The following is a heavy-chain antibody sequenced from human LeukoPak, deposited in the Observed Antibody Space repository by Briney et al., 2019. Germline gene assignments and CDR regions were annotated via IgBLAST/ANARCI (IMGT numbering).Heavy chain of an antibody. CDR1: GYTFTSYY. D-gene: IGHD1-26*01. J-gene: IGHJ6*03. Sequence: ASVTVSCTASGYTFTSYYMHWVRQAPGQGLEWMGIINPSGGSTNYAQKFQGRVTITADESTSTAYMELSSLRSEDTAVYYCASPLQYSGSYYNDYYYMDVWGKGTTVTISS. V-gene: IGHV1-46*01. CDR3: ASPLQYSGSYYNDYYYMDV. CDR2: INPSGGST.